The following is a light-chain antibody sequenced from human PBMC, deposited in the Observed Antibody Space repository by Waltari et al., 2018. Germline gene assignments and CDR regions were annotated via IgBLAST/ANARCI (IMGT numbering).Light chain of an antibody. J-gene: IGLJ2*01. V-gene: IGLV2-14*03. CDR2: DVT. CDR3: SSYRSTISVV. CDR1: RSDIRDYNY. Sequence: QSALTQPASVSGSPGQSITISCTGTRSDIRDYNYVSWYQQHPGKAPKLIIFDVTNRPSGVSDRFSGSKSGNTASLTISALQAEDEGDYYCSSYRSTISVVFGGGTKVTVL.